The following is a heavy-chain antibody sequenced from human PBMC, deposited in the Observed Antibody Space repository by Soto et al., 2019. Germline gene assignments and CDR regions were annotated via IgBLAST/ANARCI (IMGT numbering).Heavy chain of an antibody. V-gene: IGHV3-23*01. D-gene: IGHD5-12*01. CDR2: IGSRGDSP. J-gene: IGHJ4*02. Sequence: EVQLLESGGGWFQPGGSLRLSCIASGFTFSSFAMRWVRQDPGKGLEWVSDIGSRGDSPYYADPVKGRFTISRADSKNTLYLHMNSLRSEDTAVYHCAKDLIYEVNTGRPFDSWCQGTLVTVSS. CDR1: GFTFSSFA. CDR3: AKDLIYEVNTGRPFDS.